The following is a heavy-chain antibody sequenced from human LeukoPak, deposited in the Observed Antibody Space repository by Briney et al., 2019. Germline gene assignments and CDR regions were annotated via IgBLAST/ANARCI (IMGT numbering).Heavy chain of an antibody. CDR1: GFTFDDYA. J-gene: IGHJ3*02. CDR3: AKGDPGNAFDI. Sequence: PGGSLRLSCAASGFTFDDYAMHWVRQAPGKGLEWVSGISWNSGSIGYADSVKGRFTISRDNAKNSLYLQMNSLRAEDTALYYCAKGDPGNAFDIWGQGTMVTVSS. D-gene: IGHD1-1*01. V-gene: IGHV3-9*01. CDR2: ISWNSGSI.